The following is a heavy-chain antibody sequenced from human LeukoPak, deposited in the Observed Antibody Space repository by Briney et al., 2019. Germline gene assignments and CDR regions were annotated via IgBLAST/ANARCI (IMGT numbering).Heavy chain of an antibody. D-gene: IGHD3-10*01. CDR2: IYYSGST. Sequence: SETLSLTCTVSGGSISNFYWSWIRQPPGKGLEWIAYIYYSGSTNYNPSLKSRVTISVDTSKNQFSLKLSSVTAADTAVYYCARVRYGSGSYLYYYYYMDVWGKGTTVTISS. CDR3: ARVRYGSGSYLYYYYYMDV. J-gene: IGHJ6*03. V-gene: IGHV4-59*01. CDR1: GGSISNFY.